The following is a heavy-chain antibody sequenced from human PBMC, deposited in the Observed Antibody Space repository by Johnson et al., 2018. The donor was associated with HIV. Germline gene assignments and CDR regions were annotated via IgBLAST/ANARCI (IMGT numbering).Heavy chain of an antibody. Sequence: VESGGGLVQPGGSLRLSCAASGFTFSSYAMSWVRQAPGKGLEWVSAISGSGGSTYYADSVKGRFTISRDNSKNTLYLQMNSLKIEDTAVYYCTTDLGVVGGLDIWGQGTMVSVS. CDR1: GFTFSSYA. J-gene: IGHJ3*02. CDR2: ISGSGGST. D-gene: IGHD4-23*01. CDR3: TTDLGVVGGLDI. V-gene: IGHV3-23*04.